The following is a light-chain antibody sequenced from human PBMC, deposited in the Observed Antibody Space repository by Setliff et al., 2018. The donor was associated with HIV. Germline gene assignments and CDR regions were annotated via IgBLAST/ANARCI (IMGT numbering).Light chain of an antibody. CDR1: GSNIGSHS. J-gene: IGLJ2*01. CDR3: ATSDDSLSAVV. CDR2: NND. V-gene: IGLV1-47*02. Sequence: SALTQPPSTSGTPGQKVTISCSGSGSNIGSHSVFWYQQLPGTAPKLVMYNNDQRPSGVPDRFSGSKSGTSASLAISGLRSGDEAAYYCATSDDSLSAVVFGGGTKGTVL.